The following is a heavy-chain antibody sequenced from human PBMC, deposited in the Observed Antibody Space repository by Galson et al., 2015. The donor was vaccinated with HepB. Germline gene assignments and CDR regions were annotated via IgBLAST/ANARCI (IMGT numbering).Heavy chain of an antibody. CDR1: GFTVSRIY. D-gene: IGHD3-10*01. CDR2: IYSGGTT. CDR3: ARVSSFWSGSGSYAFDI. Sequence: SLRLSCAASGFTVSRIYMSWVRQAPGKGLEWVSVIYSGGTTYYADSVKGRFTISRHNSKNTLYLQMNSLRAEDTAVYYCARVSSFWSGSGSYAFDIWGQGTMVTVSS. V-gene: IGHV3-53*04. J-gene: IGHJ3*02.